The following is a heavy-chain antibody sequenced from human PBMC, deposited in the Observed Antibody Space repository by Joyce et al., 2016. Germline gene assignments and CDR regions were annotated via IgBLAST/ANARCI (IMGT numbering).Heavy chain of an antibody. CDR3: ARHSGAIHLGQLSSRNWFDP. Sequence: QLQLQESGPGLVKPSETLSLTCTVSSGSISSSDYYWGWFRPRPGKGLEWIGSSNYRGNTNYNPSLKSRVTILIVTSKKEFSLGLSSVTAADTAVYYSARHSGAIHLGQLSSRNWFDPWGQGTLVTVSS. D-gene: IGHD3-16*02. J-gene: IGHJ5*02. CDR1: SGSISSSDYY. CDR2: SNYRGNT. V-gene: IGHV4-39*07.